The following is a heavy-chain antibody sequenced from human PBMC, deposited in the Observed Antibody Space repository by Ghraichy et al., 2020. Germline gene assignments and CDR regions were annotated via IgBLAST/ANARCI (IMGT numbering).Heavy chain of an antibody. J-gene: IGHJ4*02. CDR2: ISSSSSYI. Sequence: GESLNISCAASGFTFSSYSMNWVRQAPGKGLEWVSSISSSSSYIYYADSVKGRFTISRDNAKNSLYLQMNSLRAEDTAVYYCASTNKQWLVKRTFDYWGQGTLVTVSS. CDR3: ASTNKQWLVKRTFDY. CDR1: GFTFSSYS. V-gene: IGHV3-21*01. D-gene: IGHD6-19*01.